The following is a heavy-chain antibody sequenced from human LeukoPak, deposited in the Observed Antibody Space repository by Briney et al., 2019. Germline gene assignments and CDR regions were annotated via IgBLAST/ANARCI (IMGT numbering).Heavy chain of an antibody. V-gene: IGHV4-59*12. CDR2: IYYTGTT. D-gene: IGHD6-13*01. CDR3: ASPHDSSTNDAFDI. CDR1: GFTFSSYA. J-gene: IGHJ3*02. Sequence: PGGSLRLSCAASGFTFSSYAMSWVRQHPGKGLEWIGYIYYTGTTYYNPSLKSRVTISVDTSKNQFSLKLTSVTAADTAVYYCASPHDSSTNDAFDIWGQGTMVTVSS.